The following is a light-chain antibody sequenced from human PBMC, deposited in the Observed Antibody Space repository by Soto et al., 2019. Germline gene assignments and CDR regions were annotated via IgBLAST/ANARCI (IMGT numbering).Light chain of an antibody. CDR1: QSVSSS. J-gene: IGKJ4*01. V-gene: IGKV3-11*01. CDR3: QQYTKWPLT. CDR2: DAS. Sequence: EIVLTQSPDTLSLSPGERATLSCRASQSVSSSLAWYQQKPGQAPRLLTYDASNRATGIPARFSGSGSGTDFTLTISSLQSEDFAVYYCQQYTKWPLTFGGGTKVEIK.